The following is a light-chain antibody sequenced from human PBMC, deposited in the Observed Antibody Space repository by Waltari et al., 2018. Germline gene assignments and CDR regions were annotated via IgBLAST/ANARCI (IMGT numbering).Light chain of an antibody. CDR3: CSYAGIGTLYV. CDR2: EGS. V-gene: IGLV2-23*01. CDR1: SSDVGSYNL. J-gene: IGLJ1*01. Sequence: QSALTQPASVSGSPGQSITISCPGPSSDVGSYNLVPWYQQHPGKSPKPMIYEGSKRPSGVSNRFSGSKSGNTASLTISGLQAEDEADYYCCSYAGIGTLYVFGTGTKVTVL.